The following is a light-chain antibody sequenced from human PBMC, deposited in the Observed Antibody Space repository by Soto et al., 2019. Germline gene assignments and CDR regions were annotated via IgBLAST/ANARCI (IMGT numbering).Light chain of an antibody. CDR2: AAS. V-gene: IGKV1-39*01. CDR1: QSISSY. Sequence: DIQMTQSPSSLSASVGDRVTITCRASQSISSYLNWYEQKPGKAPKLLIYAASSLQSGVPSRFRGRGSGTDFTPTISSLQPEDFANYYCQQSYSTLWTFGQGTKVEIK. CDR3: QQSYSTLWT. J-gene: IGKJ1*01.